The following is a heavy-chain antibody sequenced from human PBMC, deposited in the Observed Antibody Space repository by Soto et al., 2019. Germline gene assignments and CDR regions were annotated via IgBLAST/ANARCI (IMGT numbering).Heavy chain of an antibody. CDR2: ISGSGGIT. CDR1: GFTLSSYA. Sequence: AVGSLRLSFAASGFTLSSYAMSWVRQAPGKGLEWVSAISGSGGITDYVDSVKVRFTISRDNSKNTLYLQMNSLRAEDTAVYYCAKLQAYSYGPGAYFDYWGQGTLVTVSS. J-gene: IGHJ4*02. V-gene: IGHV3-23*01. CDR3: AKLQAYSYGPGAYFDY. D-gene: IGHD5-18*01.